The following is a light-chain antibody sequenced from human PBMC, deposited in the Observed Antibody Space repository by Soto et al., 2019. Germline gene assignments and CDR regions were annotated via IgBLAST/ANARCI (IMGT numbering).Light chain of an antibody. J-gene: IGKJ5*01. CDR1: QSVSSY. CDR2: DAS. V-gene: IGKV3-11*01. Sequence: GKRVDLGGRASQSVSSYLAWYQQKPGQAPRLLIYDASNRATGLPARFSGSGSGVAVSLLIRCSELKCSLVYYGRPCSAGGITNDLGTRLEI. CDR3: RPCSAGGIT.